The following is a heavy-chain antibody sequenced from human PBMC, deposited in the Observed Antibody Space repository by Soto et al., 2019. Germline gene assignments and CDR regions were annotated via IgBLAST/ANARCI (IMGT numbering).Heavy chain of an antibody. D-gene: IGHD3-10*01. V-gene: IGHV3-23*01. Sequence: EVQLLESGGGLVQPGGSLRLSCSASGFTFSDSAMTWVRQAPGKGLEWVSSISDSGSTTYYADSVKGRFTISRDNSKNTLSLQMNTLRADDTAVYYCAAGHWYFDLWGRGTLVTVSS. CDR2: ISDSGSTT. CDR1: GFTFSDSA. J-gene: IGHJ2*01. CDR3: AAGHWYFDL.